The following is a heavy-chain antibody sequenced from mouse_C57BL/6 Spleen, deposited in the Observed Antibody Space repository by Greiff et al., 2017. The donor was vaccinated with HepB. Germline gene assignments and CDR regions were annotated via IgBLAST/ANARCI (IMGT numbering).Heavy chain of an antibody. CDR2: IHPNSGST. V-gene: IGHV1-64*01. CDR1: GYTFTSYW. CDR3: AGYYCGSSYVWYFDV. Sequence: QVQLQQPGAELVKPGASVKLSCKASGYTFTSYWMHWVKQRPGQGLEWIGMIHPNSGSTNYNEKFKSKATLTVDKSSSTAYMQLSSLTSEDSAVYYCAGYYCGSSYVWYFDVWGTGTTVTVSS. D-gene: IGHD1-1*01. J-gene: IGHJ1*03.